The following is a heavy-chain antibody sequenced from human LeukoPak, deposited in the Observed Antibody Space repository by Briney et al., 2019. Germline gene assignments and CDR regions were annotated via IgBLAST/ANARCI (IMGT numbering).Heavy chain of an antibody. CDR3: ARRSHYSGWYV. CDR1: GGSINSGY. Sequence: PSETLSLTCSVSGGSINSGYWSWIRQPPGKGLEWIGLLYPSGSTNYNPSLKSRVTISVDTSKNQFSLKLSSVTAADTAVYFCARRSHYSGWYVWGQGTLVTVSS. V-gene: IGHV4-59*12. CDR2: LYPSGST. J-gene: IGHJ1*01. D-gene: IGHD6-19*01.